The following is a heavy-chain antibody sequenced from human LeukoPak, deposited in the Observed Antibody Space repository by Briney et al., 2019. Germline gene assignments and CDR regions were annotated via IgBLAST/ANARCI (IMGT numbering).Heavy chain of an antibody. CDR1: GYTFTSYG. CDR2: ISAYNGNT. J-gene: IGHJ6*02. Sequence: ASVKVSCKASGYTFTSYGISWVRQAPGQGLEWMGWISAYNGNTNYAQKLQGRVTMTTDTSTSTAYMELRSLRSDDTAVYYCARESFPSAILAARYYYYYYGMDVWGQGTTVTVSS. CDR3: ARESFPSAILAARYYYYYYGMDV. V-gene: IGHV1-18*01. D-gene: IGHD2-15*01.